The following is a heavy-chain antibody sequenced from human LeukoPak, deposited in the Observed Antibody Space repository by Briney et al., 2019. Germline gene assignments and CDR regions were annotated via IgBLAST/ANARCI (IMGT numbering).Heavy chain of an antibody. CDR3: ARVGGYYYNDAFDI. J-gene: IGHJ3*02. D-gene: IGHD3-22*01. CDR1: GGSISSSNW. V-gene: IGHV4-4*02. Sequence: SGTLSLTCAVSGGSISSSNWWSWVRQPPGKGLEWIGEIYHSGSTNCNPSLKSRVTISVDKSKNQFSLKLSSVTAADTAVYYCARVGGYYYNDAFDIWGQGTMVTVSS. CDR2: IYHSGST.